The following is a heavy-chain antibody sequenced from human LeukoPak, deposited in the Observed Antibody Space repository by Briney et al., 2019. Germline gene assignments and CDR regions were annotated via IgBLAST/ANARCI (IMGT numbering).Heavy chain of an antibody. CDR2: INHSGST. CDR1: GGSFSDYY. CDR3: ARAVTSSYYYYMDV. D-gene: IGHD4-17*01. Sequence: PSETLSLTCAVYGGSFSDYYWSWIRQPPGKGLEWIGEINHSGSTNYNPYLKSRLTISVDTSKNQFSLKLSSVTAADTAVYYCARAVTSSYYYYMDVWGKGTTVTVSS. V-gene: IGHV4-34*01. J-gene: IGHJ6*03.